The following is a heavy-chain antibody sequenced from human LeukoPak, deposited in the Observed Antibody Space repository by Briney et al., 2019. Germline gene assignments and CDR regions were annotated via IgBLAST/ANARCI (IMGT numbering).Heavy chain of an antibody. CDR2: MNPNSGNT. CDR1: GYTFTSYD. CDR3: ARWKYDSSGYYYLDYYYCGMDV. D-gene: IGHD3-22*01. V-gene: IGHV1-8*01. Sequence: ASVKVSCKASGYTFTSYDINWVRQATGQGLEWMGWMNPNSGNTGYAQKFQGRVTMTRNTSISTAYMELSSLRSEDTAVYYCARWKYDSSGYYYLDYYYCGMDVWGQGTTVTVSS. J-gene: IGHJ6*02.